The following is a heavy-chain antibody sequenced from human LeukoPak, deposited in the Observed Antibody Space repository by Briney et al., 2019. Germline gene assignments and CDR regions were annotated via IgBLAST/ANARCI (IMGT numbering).Heavy chain of an antibody. D-gene: IGHD3-3*01. CDR2: IKSDGSST. CDR3: ARGRAYYDFWSGYYNWFDP. CDR1: GFTFSSYW. Sequence: GGSLRLSCAASGFTFSSYWMHRVRQAPGKGLVWVSRIKSDGSSTRYADSVKGRFTISRDNAKNTLYLQMNSLRAEDTAVYYCARGRAYYDFWSGYYNWFDPWGQGTLVTVSS. V-gene: IGHV3-74*01. J-gene: IGHJ5*02.